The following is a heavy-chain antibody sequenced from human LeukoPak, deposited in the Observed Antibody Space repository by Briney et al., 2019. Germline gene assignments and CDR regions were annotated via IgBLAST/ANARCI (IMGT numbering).Heavy chain of an antibody. J-gene: IGHJ4*02. Sequence: GGSLRLSCAVSGFTFSSDSMNWVRQGPGKGLEWVSFISGSSGVIYYADSVKGRFTISRDNSKNTLYLQMNSLRAEDTAVYYCARDSPLTGDNYWGQGTLVTVSS. CDR2: ISGSSGVI. V-gene: IGHV3-48*01. CDR3: ARDSPLTGDNY. CDR1: GFTFSSDS. D-gene: IGHD7-27*01.